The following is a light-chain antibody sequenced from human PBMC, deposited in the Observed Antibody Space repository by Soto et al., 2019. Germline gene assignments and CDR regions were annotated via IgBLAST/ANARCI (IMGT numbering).Light chain of an antibody. Sequence: QSVLTQPASVSGSPGQSITISCSGTSRDIGAYNLVSWYQQPLGKAPKLLIYEVRNRPSGISNRFSGSKSGTTASLTISSLLPEDEADYYCSAYTSRSTLVFGGGTKLTVL. CDR3: SAYTSRSTLV. CDR1: SRDIGAYNL. CDR2: EVR. J-gene: IGLJ2*01. V-gene: IGLV2-14*01.